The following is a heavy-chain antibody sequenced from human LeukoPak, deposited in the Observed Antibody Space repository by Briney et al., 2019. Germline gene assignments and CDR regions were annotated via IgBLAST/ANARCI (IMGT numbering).Heavy chain of an antibody. Sequence: GGSLRLSCAASGFTFSSYSMNWVRQAPGKGLEWVSYISSSSSTIYYADSVKGRFTISRDNAKNSLYLQMNSLRAEDTAVYYCARDRYGKFDYWGQGTLVTVSS. D-gene: IGHD4-17*01. CDR2: ISSSSSTI. CDR1: GFTFSSYS. CDR3: ARDRYGKFDY. V-gene: IGHV3-48*01. J-gene: IGHJ4*02.